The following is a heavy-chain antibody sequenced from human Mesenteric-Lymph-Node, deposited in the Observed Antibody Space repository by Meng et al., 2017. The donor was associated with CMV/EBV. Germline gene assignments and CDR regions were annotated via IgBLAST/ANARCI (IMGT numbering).Heavy chain of an antibody. Sequence: SETLSLTCAVYGGSFSGYYWSWIRQPPGKGLEWIGEINHSGSTNYNPSLKSRVTISVDTSKNRFSLTLSSVTAADTAIYYCARLNVVAPAKGIYYYHDMDVWGHGTTVTVSS. CDR1: GGSFSGYY. J-gene: IGHJ6*02. CDR2: INHSGST. D-gene: IGHD2-21*01. V-gene: IGHV4-34*01. CDR3: ARLNVVAPAKGIYYYHDMDV.